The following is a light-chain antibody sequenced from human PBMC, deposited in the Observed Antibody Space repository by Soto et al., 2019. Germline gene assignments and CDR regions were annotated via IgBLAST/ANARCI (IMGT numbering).Light chain of an antibody. V-gene: IGKV1-5*03. CDR2: KAS. J-gene: IGKJ1*01. Sequence: DIQMTQSPSTLSASVGDRVTITCRASQSISSWLAWYQQKPGKAPKLLIYKASSLESGVPSRFSGSGSGTEFTLTISSLQPDDFATYYCQQHNSSPWTVGQGTKVEIK. CDR3: QQHNSSPWT. CDR1: QSISSW.